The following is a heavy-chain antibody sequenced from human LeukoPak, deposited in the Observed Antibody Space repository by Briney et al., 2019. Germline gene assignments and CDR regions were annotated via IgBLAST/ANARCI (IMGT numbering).Heavy chain of an antibody. CDR2: IKEDGSER. CDR3: ARHSFLYPYYFDY. V-gene: IGHV3-7*01. D-gene: IGHD2/OR15-2a*01. Sequence: PGGSLRLSCAASGFTFSSYSMNWVRKAPGKGWKGVANIKEDGSERYYVDSVKGRFTISRDNAKNSLYLQMNRLRADDTAVYYCARHSFLYPYYFDYWGQGTLVTISS. CDR1: GFTFSSYS. J-gene: IGHJ4*02.